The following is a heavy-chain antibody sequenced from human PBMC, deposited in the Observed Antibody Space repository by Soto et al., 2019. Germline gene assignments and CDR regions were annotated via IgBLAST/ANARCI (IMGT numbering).Heavy chain of an antibody. D-gene: IGHD2-15*01. CDR3: ARGGLGYCSGGSCQPYYYYMDV. CDR2: INPSGGST. V-gene: IGHV1-46*03. J-gene: IGHJ6*03. Sequence: QVQLVQSGAEVKKPGASVKVSCKASGYTFTSYYMHWVRQAPGQGLEWMGIINPSGGSTSYAQKFKGRVTMTRDTSTSTGYMELSSLRSEDTAVYYCARGGLGYCSGGSCQPYYYYMDVWGKGTTVTVSS. CDR1: GYTFTSYY.